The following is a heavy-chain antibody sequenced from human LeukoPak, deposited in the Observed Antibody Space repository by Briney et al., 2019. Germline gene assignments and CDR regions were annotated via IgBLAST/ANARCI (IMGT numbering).Heavy chain of an antibody. CDR3: ARSLREYCSSTSCYYYFDY. D-gene: IGHD2-2*01. J-gene: IGHJ4*02. CDR2: ISSSGSTI. Sequence: GGSLRLSCAASGFTFSDYYMSWIRQAPRKGLEWVPYISSSGSTIYYADSVKGRYTISRDNAKNSLYLQMNSLRAEDTAVYYCARSLREYCSSTSCYYYFDYWGQGTLVTVSS. CDR1: GFTFSDYY. V-gene: IGHV3-11*01.